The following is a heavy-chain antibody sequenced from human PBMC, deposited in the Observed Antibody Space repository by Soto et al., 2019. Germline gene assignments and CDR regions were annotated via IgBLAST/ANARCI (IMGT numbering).Heavy chain of an antibody. CDR3: ARGLGDYYYYHMDV. CDR1: GYSFTTYA. Sequence: QAQLVQSGAEVKKPGASVKVSCKASGYSFTTYAVHWVRQAPGQRLEWMGWINPGNGNTKYSQKFEGRVTITRDTSASTAYMELSSLRSEDTDVYHCARGLGDYYYYHMDVWGKGTTVTVSS. V-gene: IGHV1-3*01. D-gene: IGHD1-26*01. CDR2: INPGNGNT. J-gene: IGHJ6*03.